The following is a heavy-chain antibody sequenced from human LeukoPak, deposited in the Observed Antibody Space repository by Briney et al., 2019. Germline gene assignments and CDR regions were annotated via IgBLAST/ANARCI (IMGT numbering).Heavy chain of an antibody. J-gene: IGHJ4*02. D-gene: IGHD1-26*01. CDR1: GFTFNSYA. CDR2: IFPDGNNA. CDR3: AKDLSGSYTLDY. Sequence: GGSLRLSCAASGFTFNSYAMSWVRQAPGKGLEWVATIFPDGNNAHYADSVKGRFTVSRDNSKNTLFLLMNSLRPDESAVFYCAKDLSGSYTLDYWGQGTLVTVSS. V-gene: IGHV3-30-3*01.